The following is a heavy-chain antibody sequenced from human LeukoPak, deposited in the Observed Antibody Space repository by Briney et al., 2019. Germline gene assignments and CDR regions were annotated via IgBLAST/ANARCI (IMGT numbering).Heavy chain of an antibody. CDR1: GFTFSSYG. CDR2: IRYDGSNK. CDR3: AKLPTRPDPTDI. V-gene: IGHV3-30*02. D-gene: IGHD1-14*01. Sequence: GGSQRLSCAASGFTFSSYGMHWVRQAPGKGLEWVAFIRYDGSNKYYADSVKGRFTISRDNSKNTLYLQMNSLRAEDTAVYYCAKLPTRPDPTDIWGQGTMVTVSS. J-gene: IGHJ3*02.